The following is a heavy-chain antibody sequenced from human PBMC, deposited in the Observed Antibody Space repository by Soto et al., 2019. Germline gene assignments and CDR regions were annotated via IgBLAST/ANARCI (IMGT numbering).Heavy chain of an antibody. V-gene: IGHV4-34*01. Sequence: SETLSLTCAVYGGSFSSYYWSWIRQPPGKGLEWIGGVNHSGSTNYNPSLKSRVTISVDTSKNQFSLKLNSVTAADTAVYYCARGGYPKVYGMDVWGQGTTVTVSS. D-gene: IGHD6-25*01. J-gene: IGHJ6*02. CDR3: ARGGYPKVYGMDV. CDR2: VNHSGST. CDR1: GGSFSSYY.